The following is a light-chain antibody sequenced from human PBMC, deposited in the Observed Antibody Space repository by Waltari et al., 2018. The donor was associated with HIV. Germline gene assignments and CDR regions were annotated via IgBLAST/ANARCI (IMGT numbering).Light chain of an antibody. CDR1: ILGIKS. CDR3: QVWDISADHGNVV. J-gene: IGLJ2*01. Sequence: SSVLPQPPSVSVAPGQTARITCGGRILGIKSVHWYQQKPGPAPVLVVYADRDRPSGIPGRFAGSNSGNTATLTISRVEAGDEADFYCQVWDISADHGNVVFGGGTKLTVL. CDR2: ADR. V-gene: IGLV3-21*02.